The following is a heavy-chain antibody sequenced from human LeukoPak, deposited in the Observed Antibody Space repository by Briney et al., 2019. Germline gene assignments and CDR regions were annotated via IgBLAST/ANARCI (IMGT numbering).Heavy chain of an antibody. V-gene: IGHV1-8*02. D-gene: IGHD1-7*01. CDR1: GGTFSSYA. J-gene: IGHJ4*02. CDR3: ARAPSITGTTPPGY. CDR2: MNPNSGNT. Sequence: ASVKVSCKASGGTFSSYAINWVRQATGQGLEWMGWMNPNSGNTGYAQKFQGRDTMTRNTSISTAYMELSSLRSEDTAVYYCARAPSITGTTPPGYWGQGTLVTVSS.